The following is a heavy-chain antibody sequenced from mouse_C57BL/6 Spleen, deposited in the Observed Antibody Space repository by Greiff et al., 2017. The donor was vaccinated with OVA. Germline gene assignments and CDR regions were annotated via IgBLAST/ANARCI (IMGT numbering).Heavy chain of an antibody. CDR1: GYTFTSYW. D-gene: IGHD1-1*01. CDR2: IDPSDSET. J-gene: IGHJ3*01. V-gene: IGHV1-52*01. Sequence: QVQLQQPGAELVRPGSSVKLSCKASGYTFTSYWMHWVKQRPIQGLEWIGNIDPSDSETHYNQKFKDKATLTVDKSSSTAYMQLSSLTSEDSAVYYCARWDYCDCADWGQGTLVTVSA. CDR3: ARWDYCDCAD.